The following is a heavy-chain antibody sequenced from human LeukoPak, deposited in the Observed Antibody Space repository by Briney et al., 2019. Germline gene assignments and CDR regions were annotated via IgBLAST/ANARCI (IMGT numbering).Heavy chain of an antibody. Sequence: TSETLSLTCTVSGGSISSGSDYWSWIRQPAGKGLEWIGRIYTSGSTNYNPSLKSRVTISVDTSKNQFSLKLSSVTAADTAVYYCLGVRGRGYYYYMDVWGKGTTVTVSS. V-gene: IGHV4-61*02. CDR1: GGSISSGSDY. CDR3: LGVRGRGYYYYMDV. D-gene: IGHD3-10*01. CDR2: IYTSGST. J-gene: IGHJ6*03.